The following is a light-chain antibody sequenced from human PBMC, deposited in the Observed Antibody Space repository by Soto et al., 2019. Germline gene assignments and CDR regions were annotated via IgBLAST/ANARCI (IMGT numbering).Light chain of an antibody. J-gene: IGLJ2*01. V-gene: IGLV1-44*01. CDR3: SSWDDSLSGVV. Sequence: QSVVTQPPSVSGTPGQGVIISCSNVGRHEVSWYQQAPGMAPKLLIHTTSQRPSGVPDRFSASKSGTSASLAIRGLQSDDEADYFCSSWDDSLSGVVFGRGTKLTVL. CDR1: NVGRHE. CDR2: TTS.